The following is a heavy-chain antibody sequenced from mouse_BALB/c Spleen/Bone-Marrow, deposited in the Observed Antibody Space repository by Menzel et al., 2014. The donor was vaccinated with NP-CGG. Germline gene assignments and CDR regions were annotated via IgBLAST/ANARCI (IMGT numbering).Heavy chain of an antibody. CDR1: GYSFTSYW. CDR3: XXXGXXLPYYFDY. Sequence: QVQLQQSGPQVVRPGASVKISCKASGYSFTSYWMHWVKQRPGQGLEWIGMIDPSDSETRLNQKFKDKATLTVDKSSSTAYMQLSSPTSEDSAVXXXXXXGXXLPYYFDYWGQGTTLTVSS. CDR2: IDPSDSET. D-gene: IGHD1-2*01. V-gene: IGHV1S74*01. J-gene: IGHJ2*01.